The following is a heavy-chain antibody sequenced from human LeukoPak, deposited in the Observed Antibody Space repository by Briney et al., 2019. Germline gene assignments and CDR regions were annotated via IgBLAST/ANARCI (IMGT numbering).Heavy chain of an antibody. D-gene: IGHD4-23*01. V-gene: IGHV5-51*01. Sequence: GESLKISCKGFGYSFTSYWIGWVRQMPGKGLEWLGIIYPGDSDTRYSPSFQGQVTISADKSISTAYLQWSSLKASDTAMYYCARHVDYGGNSGMNAFDIWGQGTMVTVSS. CDR1: GYSFTSYW. CDR2: IYPGDSDT. CDR3: ARHVDYGGNSGMNAFDI. J-gene: IGHJ3*02.